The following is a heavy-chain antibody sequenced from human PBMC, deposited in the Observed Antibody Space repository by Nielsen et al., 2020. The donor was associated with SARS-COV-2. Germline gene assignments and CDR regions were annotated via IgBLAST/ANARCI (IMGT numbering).Heavy chain of an antibody. J-gene: IGHJ3*02. CDR2: IYSCGDST. V-gene: IGHV3-23*03. Sequence: GESLKISCAASGFTFSSYAMSWLRQAPGKGLEWVSVIYSCGDSTYYADSVKGRFTISRDNSKNTLYLQMNSLRAEDTAVYYCARDPPSPLGPGDAFDIWGQGTMVTVSS. CDR1: GFTFSSYA. CDR3: ARDPPSPLGPGDAFDI.